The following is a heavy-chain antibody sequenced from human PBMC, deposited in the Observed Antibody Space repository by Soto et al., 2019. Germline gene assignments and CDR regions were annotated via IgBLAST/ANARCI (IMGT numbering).Heavy chain of an antibody. CDR1: GGSFSGYY. V-gene: IGHV4-34*01. CDR3: ARGGTGSIDY. CDR2: INHSGST. Sequence: SETLSLTRPVSGGSFSGYYWGWIRQPPGKGLEWIGEINHSGSTNYNPSLKSRLTISVDKSKNQFSLKLSSVTAADTAVYYCARGGTGSIDYWGQGTLVTVST. D-gene: IGHD1-26*01. J-gene: IGHJ4*02.